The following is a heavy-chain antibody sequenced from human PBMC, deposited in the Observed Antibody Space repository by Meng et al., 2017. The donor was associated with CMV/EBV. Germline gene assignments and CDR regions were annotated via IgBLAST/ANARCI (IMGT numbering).Heavy chain of an antibody. D-gene: IGHD3-16*01. J-gene: IGHJ4*02. CDR1: GGSISSSSYF. Sequence: QGPGPGLGTPSETPAFTCSASGGSISSSSYFCGWILQAPGKGLEWIGSIYYIGSTYYNPSLKSRVTISVDTSKNQFSLKLSSVTAADTAVYYCARDFVDLRQDYWGQGTLVTVSS. CDR2: IYYIGST. V-gene: IGHV4-39*07. CDR3: ARDFVDLRQDY.